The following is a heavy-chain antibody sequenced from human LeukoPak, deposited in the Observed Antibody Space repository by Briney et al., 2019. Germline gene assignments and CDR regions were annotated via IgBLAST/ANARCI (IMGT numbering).Heavy chain of an antibody. CDR2: ISWDGGST. D-gene: IGHD6-19*01. J-gene: IGHJ4*02. CDR1: GLTFDDYT. Sequence: GGSLRLSCAASGLTFDDYTMHWVRQAPGKGLEWVSLISWDGGSTYYADSVKGRFTISRDNSKNSLYLQMNSLRTEDTALYYCAKDKVAGLGGYFDYWGQGTLVTVSS. CDR3: AKDKVAGLGGYFDY. V-gene: IGHV3-43*01.